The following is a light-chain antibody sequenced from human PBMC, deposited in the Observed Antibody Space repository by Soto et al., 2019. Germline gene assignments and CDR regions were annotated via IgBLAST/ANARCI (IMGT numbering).Light chain of an antibody. J-gene: IGKJ4*01. Sequence: IRSNRPLSSHSASFEDTIPITFRASRTINTYLNWFQQKPGEPPRLLIYGASTLHDGVPSRFSGSGSGADFTLTISGLQPEDFASYHCQQTYSDIAFGGGTNVDIK. CDR1: RTINTY. CDR3: QQTYSDIA. V-gene: IGKV1-39*01. CDR2: GAS.